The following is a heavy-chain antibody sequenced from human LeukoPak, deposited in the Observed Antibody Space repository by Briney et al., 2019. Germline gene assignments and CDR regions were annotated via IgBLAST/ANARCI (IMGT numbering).Heavy chain of an antibody. CDR2: IYYRGDT. V-gene: IGHV4-39*01. CDR1: GGLITTTTCY. Sequence: SETLSLTCTVSGGLITTTTCYWGWIRQSPGKGLEWIASIYYRGDTYYNASLESRVSISIDTSKNQFSLKLNSMNAADTAVYFCARQPVVNRGAVASNFDSWGQGTLVTVSS. D-gene: IGHD6-19*01. J-gene: IGHJ4*02. CDR3: ARQPVVNRGAVASNFDS.